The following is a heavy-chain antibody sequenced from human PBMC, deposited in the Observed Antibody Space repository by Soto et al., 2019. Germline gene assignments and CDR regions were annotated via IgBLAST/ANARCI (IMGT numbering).Heavy chain of an antibody. V-gene: IGHV1-2*04. Sequence: ASVKVSCKASGYTFTGYYVHWVRQAPGQGLEWMGWINPNSGGTNYAQKFQGWVTMTRDTSISTAYMELSRLRSDDTAVYYCARSATALYPLAVAGTFYFVYWGQGTLVTVS. CDR3: ARSATALYPLAVAGTFYFVY. D-gene: IGHD6-19*01. CDR1: GYTFTGYY. CDR2: INPNSGGT. J-gene: IGHJ4*02.